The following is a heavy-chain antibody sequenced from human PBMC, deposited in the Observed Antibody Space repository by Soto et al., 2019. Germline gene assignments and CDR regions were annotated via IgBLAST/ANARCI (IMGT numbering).Heavy chain of an antibody. V-gene: IGHV4-59*02. CDR3: AREYYYGSNWFDP. D-gene: IGHD3-10*01. CDR2: IYYSGST. CDR1: GGSVSNYY. J-gene: IGHJ5*02. Sequence: SETLSLTCTVSGGSVSNYYWSWIRQPPGKGLEWIGYIYYSGSTNYNPSLKSRVTFSVDTSKNHFSLKPSSVTAADTAVYYCAREYYYGSNWFDPWGQGTLVTVSS.